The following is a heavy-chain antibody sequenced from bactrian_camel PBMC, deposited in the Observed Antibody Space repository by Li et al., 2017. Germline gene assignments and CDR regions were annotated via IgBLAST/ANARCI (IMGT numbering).Heavy chain of an antibody. J-gene: IGHJ6*01. D-gene: IGHD2*01. CDR2: IAGGDGST. CDR1: GYTGSISTG. Sequence: HVQLVESGGGSVQTGGSLRLSCAASGYTGSISTGIQTMAWFRQDSGKEREGVATIAGGDGSTYYADSVKGRFTISRDNAKNTLYLQMNGLKAEDTAMYYCAVDLGNGGYCNVGPRSKPRFGYWGQGTQVTVS. V-gene: IGHV3S1*01. CDR3: AVDLGNGGYCNVGPRSKPRFGY.